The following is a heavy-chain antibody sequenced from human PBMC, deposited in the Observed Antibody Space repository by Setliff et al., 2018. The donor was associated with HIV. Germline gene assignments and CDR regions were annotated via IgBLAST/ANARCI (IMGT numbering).Heavy chain of an antibody. CDR2: INHSGST. CDR3: ARGSRGIVVVIPQPRLFDY. CDR1: GGSSSGHY. Sequence: SSETLSLTCAVYGGSSSGHYWSWIRQPPGKGLEWIGEINHSGSTHYNPSLKGRVTISVDTSKSQFSLNLRSVTAADTAVYYCARGSRGIVVVIPQPRLFDYWGQGTLVTVSS. V-gene: IGHV4-34*01. J-gene: IGHJ4*02. D-gene: IGHD2-21*01.